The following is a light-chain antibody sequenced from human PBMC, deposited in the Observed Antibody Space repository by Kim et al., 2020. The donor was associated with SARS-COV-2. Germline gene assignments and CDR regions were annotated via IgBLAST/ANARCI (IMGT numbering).Light chain of an antibody. J-gene: IGKJ5*01. CDR2: GAS. CDR3: QQYGRSPTT. Sequence: SPGERASLSCRASQSVSSSYLAWYQHKPGQSPRLLIHGASSRATGVPDRFRGGGSGTDFTITITRLEPEDFAVYYCQQYGRSPTTFGQGTRLEIK. CDR1: QSVSSSY. V-gene: IGKV3-20*01.